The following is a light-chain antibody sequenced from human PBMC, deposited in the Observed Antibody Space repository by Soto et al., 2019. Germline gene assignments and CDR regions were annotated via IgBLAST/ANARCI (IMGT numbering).Light chain of an antibody. V-gene: IGKV3-15*01. J-gene: IGKJ5*01. CDR3: QQYNNWPPIT. CDR2: DTS. CDR1: QSVSIK. Sequence: EIVLTHSPATLSVYPGERATLSSSASQSVSIKLAWYQQKPGQAPRLLIYDTSTRATGIPARFSGSGSGTEFTLTISSLQSEDFAVYYCQQYNNWPPITFGQGTRLEIK.